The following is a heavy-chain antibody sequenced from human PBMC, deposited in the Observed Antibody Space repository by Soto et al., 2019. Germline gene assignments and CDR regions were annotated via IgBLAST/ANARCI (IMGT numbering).Heavy chain of an antibody. Sequence: SVKVSCKASGYTFTSYGISWVRQAPGQGLEWMGGIIPTFATTKYAQKFQGRVTMTADESTSTADMELSSLTSEDTAVYYCATGTEMATQSPFAYWGQGTLVTVSS. V-gene: IGHV1-69*13. CDR3: ATGTEMATQSPFAY. J-gene: IGHJ4*02. CDR2: IIPTFATT. CDR1: GYTFTSYG. D-gene: IGHD5-12*01.